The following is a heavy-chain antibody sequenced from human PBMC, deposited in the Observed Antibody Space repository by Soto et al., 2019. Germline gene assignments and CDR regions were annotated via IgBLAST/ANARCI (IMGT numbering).Heavy chain of an antibody. D-gene: IGHD2-2*01. CDR3: ARDRVVVVPAARNYYYYGMDV. CDR2: INAGNGNT. Sequence: GASVKVSCKASGYTFTSYAMHWVRQAPGQRLEWMGWINAGNGNTKYSQKFQGRVTITRDTSASTAYMELSSLRSEDTAVYYCARDRVVVVPAARNYYYYGMDVWGQGTTVTVPS. V-gene: IGHV1-3*01. J-gene: IGHJ6*02. CDR1: GYTFTSYA.